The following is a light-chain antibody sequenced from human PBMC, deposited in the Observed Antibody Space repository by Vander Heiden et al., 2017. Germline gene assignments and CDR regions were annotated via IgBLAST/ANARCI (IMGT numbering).Light chain of an antibody. V-gene: IGLV6-57*01. CDR2: EDN. Sequence: NFMLTQPHSVSESPGKTVTISCTRSSGSIASNYVQWYPQRPGSSPTTVIYEDNQRPSGVPDRFSGSIDSSSNSASLTISGLKTEDEAYYYCQSYDSSNQVFGGGTKLTVL. J-gene: IGLJ3*02. CDR3: QSYDSSNQV. CDR1: SGSIASNY.